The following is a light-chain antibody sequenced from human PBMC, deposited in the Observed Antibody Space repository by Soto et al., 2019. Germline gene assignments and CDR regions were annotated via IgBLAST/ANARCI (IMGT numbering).Light chain of an antibody. V-gene: IGKV3-11*01. CDR1: QSVTSY. CDR2: GSS. CDR3: QQRSNWPPMST. Sequence: EIVLTQSPATLSLSPGERATLSCRASQSVTSYLAWYQQKPGQAPRLLVYGSSGRATGIPARFSGSGSGTDFTLTISSLEPEDFAVYYCQQRSNWPPMSTFGQGTKLEIK. J-gene: IGKJ2*01.